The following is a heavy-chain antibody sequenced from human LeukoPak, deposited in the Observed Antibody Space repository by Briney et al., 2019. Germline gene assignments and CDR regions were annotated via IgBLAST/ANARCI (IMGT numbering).Heavy chain of an antibody. Sequence: ASVKVSCKVSGYTFTDYYMHWVQQAPGKGLEWMGLVYPEDGETIYAEKFQGRVTITADTSTDTAYMELSSLRSEDTAVYYCATLRFLEWFSYYYYMDVWGKGTTVTVSS. CDR2: VYPEDGET. CDR3: ATLRFLEWFSYYYYMDV. D-gene: IGHD3-3*01. J-gene: IGHJ6*03. CDR1: GYTFTDYY. V-gene: IGHV1-69-2*01.